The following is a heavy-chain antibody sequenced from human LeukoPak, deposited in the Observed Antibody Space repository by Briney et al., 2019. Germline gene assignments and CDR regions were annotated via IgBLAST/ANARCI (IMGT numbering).Heavy chain of an antibody. CDR1: GGSISSGGYY. CDR2: IYYSGST. CDR3: ARSRSGGSCYGVIDY. J-gene: IGHJ4*02. D-gene: IGHD2-15*01. Sequence: SQTLSLTCTVSGGSISSGGYYWSWIRQHPGKGLEWIGYIYYSGSTYYNPSLKSRVTISVDTSKNQFSLKLSSVTAADTAVYYCARSRSGGSCYGVIDYWGQGTLVTVSS. V-gene: IGHV4-31*03.